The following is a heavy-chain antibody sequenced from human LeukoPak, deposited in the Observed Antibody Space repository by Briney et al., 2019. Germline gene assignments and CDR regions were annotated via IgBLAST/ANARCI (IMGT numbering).Heavy chain of an antibody. D-gene: IGHD6-19*01. V-gene: IGHV1-69*08. CDR2: ITPVFGTV. CDR3: AGGSRANQGY. CDR1: GGTFSSYT. J-gene: IGHJ4*02. Sequence: ASVKVSCKASGGTFSSYTISWVRQAPGQGLEWMGRITPVFGTVDYAQKFQDRVTIIADISTTTVYMELSSLVSEDTAVYYCAGGSRANQGYWGQGTLVTVSS.